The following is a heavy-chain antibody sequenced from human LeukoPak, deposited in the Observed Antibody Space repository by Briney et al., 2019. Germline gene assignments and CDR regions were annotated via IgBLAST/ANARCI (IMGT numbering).Heavy chain of an antibody. D-gene: IGHD2-21*02. CDR1: GGSISSSSYY. Sequence: SETLSLTCTVSGGSISSSSYYWSWIRQPAGKGLEWIGRIYTSGSTNYNPSLKSRVTMSVDTSKNRFSLKLSSVTAADTAVYYCARGGDPFDYWGQGTLVTVSS. CDR3: ARGGDPFDY. V-gene: IGHV4-61*02. CDR2: IYTSGST. J-gene: IGHJ4*02.